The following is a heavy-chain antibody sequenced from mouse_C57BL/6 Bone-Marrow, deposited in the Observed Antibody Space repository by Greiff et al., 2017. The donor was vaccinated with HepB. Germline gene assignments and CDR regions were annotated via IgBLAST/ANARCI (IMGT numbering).Heavy chain of an antibody. CDR1: GYSITSGYY. V-gene: IGHV3-6*01. D-gene: IGHD1-1*01. CDR2: ISYDGSN. Sequence: ESGPGLVKPSQSLSLTCSVTGYSITSGYYWNWIRQFPGNKLEWMGYISYDGSNNYNPSLKNRISITRDTSKNQFFLKLNSVTTEDTATYYCARGPYYGSSYDYAMDYWGQGTSVTVSS. CDR3: ARGPYYGSSYDYAMDY. J-gene: IGHJ4*01.